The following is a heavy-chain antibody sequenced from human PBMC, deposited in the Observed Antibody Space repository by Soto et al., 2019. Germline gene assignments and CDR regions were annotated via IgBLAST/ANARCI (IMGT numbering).Heavy chain of an antibody. V-gene: IGHV4-59*01. CDR2: IYYSGST. Sequence: LSLTCTVSGGSISSYYWSWIRQPPGKGLEWIGYIYYSGSTNYNPSLKSRVTISVDTSKNQFSLKLSSVTAADTAVYYCARGQLGGWFDPWGQGTLVTVSS. D-gene: IGHD6-13*01. J-gene: IGHJ5*02. CDR3: ARGQLGGWFDP. CDR1: GGSISSYY.